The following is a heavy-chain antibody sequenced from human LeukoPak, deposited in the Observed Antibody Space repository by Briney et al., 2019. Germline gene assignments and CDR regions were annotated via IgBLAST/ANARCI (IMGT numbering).Heavy chain of an antibody. CDR1: GYTFTSYY. J-gene: IGHJ4*02. Sequence: ASVKLSCKASGYTFTSYYMHWVRHPPGQGLEWMGIINPSGGSTSYAQKFQGRVTMTRDTSTSTFYMELSSLRSEDTAVYYCARGSDSSGWYLTLSYFDYWGQGTLVTVSS. CDR2: INPSGGST. CDR3: ARGSDSSGWYLTLSYFDY. D-gene: IGHD6-19*01. V-gene: IGHV1-46*01.